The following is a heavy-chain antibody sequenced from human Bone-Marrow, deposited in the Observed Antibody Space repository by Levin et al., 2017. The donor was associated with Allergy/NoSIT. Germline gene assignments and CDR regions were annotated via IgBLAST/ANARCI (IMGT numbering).Heavy chain of an antibody. V-gene: IGHV5-10-1*01. CDR3: ARHFSSRHFDY. CDR2: IDVSDSKV. CDR1: GYFFDIYS. Sequence: GESLKISCQGSGYFFDIYSITWVRQRPGQGLEWMGDIDVSDSKVKFSPSFQGHVTMTAVKSLSTVYLQWSGLKVSDSAMYYCARHFSSRHFDYWGQGTLVTVSS. J-gene: IGHJ4*02. D-gene: IGHD3-3*02.